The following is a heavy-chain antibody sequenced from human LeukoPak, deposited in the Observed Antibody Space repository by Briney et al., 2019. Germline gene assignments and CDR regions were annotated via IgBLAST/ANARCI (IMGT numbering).Heavy chain of an antibody. V-gene: IGHV3-53*01. CDR2: IYNDGST. CDR3: ARTNYDILTGYYWTYWYFDL. Sequence: GGSLRLSCAISGFSVSSKYMSWVRQAPGKGPEWVSVIYNDGSTYYADSVKGRFTISRDNSKNTLYLQMNSLRAEDTAVYYCARTNYDILTGYYWTYWYFDLWGRGTLVTVSS. CDR1: GFSVSSKY. J-gene: IGHJ2*01. D-gene: IGHD3-9*01.